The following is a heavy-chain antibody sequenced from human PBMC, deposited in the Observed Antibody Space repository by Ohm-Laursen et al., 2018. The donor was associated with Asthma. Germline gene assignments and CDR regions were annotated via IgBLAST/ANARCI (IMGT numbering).Heavy chain of an antibody. Sequence: SLRLSCAAPGFSFSIYGIHWVRQAPGKGLEWVAVISHDGSHKYYADPVKGRFTISRDNSKNTLYLQMNSLRAEDTAVYYCATGYGYAYPFDYWGQGSLVTVSS. V-gene: IGHV3-30*03. J-gene: IGHJ4*02. CDR1: GFSFSIYG. CDR2: ISHDGSHK. CDR3: ATGYGYAYPFDY. D-gene: IGHD5-18*01.